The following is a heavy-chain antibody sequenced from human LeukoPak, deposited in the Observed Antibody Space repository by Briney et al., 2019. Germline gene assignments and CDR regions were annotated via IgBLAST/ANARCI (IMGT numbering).Heavy chain of an antibody. V-gene: IGHV1-69*13. Sequence: SVKVSCKASGGTFSSYAISWVRQAPGQGLEWMGGIIPIFGTANYAQKFQGRVTITVDESTSTAYMELSSLRSEDTAVYYCARRSGDSSGYYEGHWYFDLWGRGTLVTVSS. CDR1: GGTFSSYA. CDR2: IIPIFGTA. CDR3: ARRSGDSSGYYEGHWYFDL. J-gene: IGHJ2*01. D-gene: IGHD3-22*01.